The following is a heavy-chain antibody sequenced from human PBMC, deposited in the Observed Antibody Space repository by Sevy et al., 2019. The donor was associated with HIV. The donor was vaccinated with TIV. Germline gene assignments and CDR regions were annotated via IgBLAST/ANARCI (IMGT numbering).Heavy chain of an antibody. D-gene: IGHD6-19*01. V-gene: IGHV3-30*04. CDR3: ARDGALGVAGAFDY. Sequence: GGYLRLSCAASGFTFSSYAMHWVRQAPGKGLEWVAVISYDGSNKYYADSVKGRFTISRDNSKNTLYLQMNSLRAEDTAVYYCARDGALGVAGAFDYWGQGTLVTVSS. CDR2: ISYDGSNK. J-gene: IGHJ4*02. CDR1: GFTFSSYA.